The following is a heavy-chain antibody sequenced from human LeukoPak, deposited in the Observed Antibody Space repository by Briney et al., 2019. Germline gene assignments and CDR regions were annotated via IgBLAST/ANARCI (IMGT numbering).Heavy chain of an antibody. D-gene: IGHD1-7*01. CDR2: IIPIFGTA. V-gene: IGHV1-69*05. J-gene: IGHJ6*03. CDR3: AKSRGRTGTTTPEYYYYYYV. Sequence: GASVKVSCKASGYTFTSYDISWVRQAPGQGLEWMGGIIPIFGTANYAQKFQGRVTITTDESTSTAYMELSSLRSEDTAVYYCAKSRGRTGTTTPEYYYYYYVWGKGTTVTVSS. CDR1: GYTFTSYD.